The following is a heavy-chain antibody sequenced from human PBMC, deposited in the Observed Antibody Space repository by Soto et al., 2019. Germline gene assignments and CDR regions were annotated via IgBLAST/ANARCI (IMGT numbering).Heavy chain of an antibody. V-gene: IGHV4-31*03. D-gene: IGHD2-8*01. J-gene: IGHJ6*02. CDR2: IYYSGST. CDR1: GGSISSGGYY. CDR3: ARDQDGQTYCTNSVCYKPAYGMDV. Sequence: QVQLQESGPGLVKPSQTLSLTCTVSGGSISSGGYYWSWIRQHPGKGLEWIGYIYYSGSTYYNPSLKSRVTISIYSTNNQFSMKLSSITAAETAVYYCARDQDGQTYCTNSVCYKPAYGMDVWGQGTTVTVSS.